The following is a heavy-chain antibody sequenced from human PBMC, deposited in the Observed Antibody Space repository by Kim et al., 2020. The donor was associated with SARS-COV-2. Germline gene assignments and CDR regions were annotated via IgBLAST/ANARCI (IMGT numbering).Heavy chain of an antibody. CDR3: ARRGSGWNWYFDL. Sequence: SETLSLTCTVSGGSMSSYYWSWIRQPPGKGLEWIGYIYYSGSTNYNPSVKSRVTISVDTSKNQFSLKLSSVTAADTAVYYCARRGSGWNWYFDLWGRAPWSLSPQ. V-gene: IGHV4-59*08. CDR1: GGSMSSYY. J-gene: IGHJ2*01. D-gene: IGHD6-19*01. CDR2: IYYSGST.